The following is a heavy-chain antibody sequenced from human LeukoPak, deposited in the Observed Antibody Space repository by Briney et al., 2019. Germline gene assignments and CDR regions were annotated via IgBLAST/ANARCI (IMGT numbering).Heavy chain of an antibody. D-gene: IGHD6-13*01. V-gene: IGHV4-39*02. CDR1: GRSMRSSNYY. CDR3: ARPHRAGWFDP. CDR2: IYYSGST. Sequence: ADTLSLICSVSGRSMRSSNYYWGWIRQPPGTGLEWIESIYYSGSTYYNPSLKSRVTISVDTSKNPFSLKLSSVTAADPAVYYCARPHRAGWFDPWGQGTLVTVSS. J-gene: IGHJ5*02.